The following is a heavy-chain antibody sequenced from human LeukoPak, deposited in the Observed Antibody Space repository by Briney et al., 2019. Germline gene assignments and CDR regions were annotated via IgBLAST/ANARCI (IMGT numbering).Heavy chain of an antibody. CDR1: GFTFSSYG. J-gene: IGHJ4*02. Sequence: GGSLRLSCAASGFTFSSYGMHWVRQAPGKGLEWVAVIWYDGSNKYYADSVKGRFTISRDNSKNTLYLQMNSLRAEDTDVYYCARGYDSSGPDYWGQGTLVTVSS. D-gene: IGHD3-22*01. V-gene: IGHV3-33*01. CDR2: IWYDGSNK. CDR3: ARGYDSSGPDY.